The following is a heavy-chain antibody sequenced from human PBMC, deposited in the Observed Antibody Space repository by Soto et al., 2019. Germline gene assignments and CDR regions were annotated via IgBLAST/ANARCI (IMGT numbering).Heavy chain of an antibody. CDR2: ISAYNGNT. CDR3: AREGYITISPYGMDV. CDR1: GYTFTSYG. Sequence: GASVKVSCKASGYTFTSYGISWVRQAPGQGLEWMGWISAYNGNTNYAQKHQGRVTMTTDTSTSTAYMELRSLRSDDTAVYYCAREGYITISPYGMDVWGQGTTVTVSS. J-gene: IGHJ6*02. V-gene: IGHV1-18*01. D-gene: IGHD3-9*01.